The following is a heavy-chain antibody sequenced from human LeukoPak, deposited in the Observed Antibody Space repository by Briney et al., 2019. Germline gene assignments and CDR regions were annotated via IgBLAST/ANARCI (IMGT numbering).Heavy chain of an antibody. J-gene: IGHJ6*03. CDR1: GGSISSSSYY. CDR3: ASSVGYYYYYMDV. D-gene: IGHD3-10*01. V-gene: IGHV4-39*07. CDR2: IYYSGST. Sequence: SETLSLTCTVSGGSISSSSYYWGWIRQPPGKGLEWIGSIYYSGSTYYNPSLKSRVTISVDTSKNQFSLNLTSVTAADTAVYYCASSVGYYYYYMDVWGKGTTVTISS.